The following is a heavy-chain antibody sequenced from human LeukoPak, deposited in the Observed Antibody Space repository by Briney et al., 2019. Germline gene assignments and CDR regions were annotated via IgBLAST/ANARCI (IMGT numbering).Heavy chain of an antibody. CDR1: GGSISSSNW. Sequence: NPSGTLSLTCAVSGGSISSSNWWSWVRQPPGKGLEWIGEIYHSGSTNYNPSLKSRVTISVDNSKNQLSLKLSPVTAADTAVYYCARYRYYDSSGYYYLFDWGQGTLVTVSS. CDR3: ARYRYYDSSGYYYLFD. D-gene: IGHD3-22*01. V-gene: IGHV4-4*02. J-gene: IGHJ4*02. CDR2: IYHSGST.